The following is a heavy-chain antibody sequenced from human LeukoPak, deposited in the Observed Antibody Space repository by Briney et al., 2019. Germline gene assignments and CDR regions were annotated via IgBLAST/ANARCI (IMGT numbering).Heavy chain of an antibody. CDR2: IYSGGST. V-gene: IGHV3-66*02. J-gene: IGHJ3*02. Sequence: GGSLRLSCAASGFTVSSNYMSWVRQAPGKGLEWVSVIYSGGSTYYADSVKGRFTISRDNSKNTLYLQINSLRAEDTAVYYCAIGDVSRYDAFDIWGQGTMVTVSS. CDR1: GFTVSSNY. D-gene: IGHD3-16*01. CDR3: AIGDVSRYDAFDI.